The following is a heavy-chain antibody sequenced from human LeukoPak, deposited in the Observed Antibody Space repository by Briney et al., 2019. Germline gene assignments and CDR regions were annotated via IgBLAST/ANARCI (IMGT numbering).Heavy chain of an antibody. D-gene: IGHD1-1*01. Sequence: GGSLRLSCATSGFSFTTYNMNWGRQAPGKGLEWVANINQDGSEKYYVDSVKGRFTISRDNAKNSLYLQMNSLRAEDTAVYYCARELEPDSNGYYYMDVWGKGPTVTVSS. V-gene: IGHV3-7*01. CDR1: GFSFTTYN. CDR2: INQDGSEK. CDR3: ARELEPDSNGYYYMDV. J-gene: IGHJ6*03.